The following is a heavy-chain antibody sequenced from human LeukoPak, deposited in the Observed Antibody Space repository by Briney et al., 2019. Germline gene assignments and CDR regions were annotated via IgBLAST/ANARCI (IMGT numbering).Heavy chain of an antibody. CDR3: ARDQKYYYDSSGYYYY. Sequence: GGSLRLSCAASGFTFSNYGMHWVRQAPGKGLEWVAVISYDGSNKYYADSVKGRFTISRDNSKNTLYLQMNSLRAEDTAVYYCARDQKYYYDSSGYYYYWGQGTLVTVSS. V-gene: IGHV3-30*03. CDR1: GFTFSNYG. J-gene: IGHJ4*02. D-gene: IGHD3-22*01. CDR2: ISYDGSNK.